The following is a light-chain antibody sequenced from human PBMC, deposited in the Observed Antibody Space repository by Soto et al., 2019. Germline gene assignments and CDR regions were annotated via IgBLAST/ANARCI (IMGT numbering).Light chain of an antibody. J-gene: IGKJ4*01. Sequence: DIQMTQSPPTRSESVGDRVTMTCRASQSISNSLAWYQQKPGTAPKLLIYRASALQSGVPSRFSGSGSGTEFTLTIDILQPDDFATFYCQQYSTYPLTFGGGTRVDLK. CDR1: QSISNS. V-gene: IGKV1-5*03. CDR2: RAS. CDR3: QQYSTYPLT.